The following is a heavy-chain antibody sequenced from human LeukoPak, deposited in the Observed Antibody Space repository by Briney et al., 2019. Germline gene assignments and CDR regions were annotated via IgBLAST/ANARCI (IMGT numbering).Heavy chain of an antibody. CDR3: ARSYYDSSGYYIRGDY. Sequence: GASVKVSCKASGYTFTSYAMHWVRQAPVQRLKWMGWINAGNGNTKYSQKFQGRVTITRDTSASTAYMELSSLRSEDTAVYYCARSYYDSSGYYIRGDYWGQGTLVTVSS. V-gene: IGHV1-3*01. D-gene: IGHD3-22*01. J-gene: IGHJ4*02. CDR2: INAGNGNT. CDR1: GYTFTSYA.